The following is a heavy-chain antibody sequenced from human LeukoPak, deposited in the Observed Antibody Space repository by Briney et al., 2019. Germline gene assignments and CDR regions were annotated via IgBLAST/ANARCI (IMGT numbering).Heavy chain of an antibody. Sequence: SETLSLTCTVSGGSISSSTYYWGWIRQPPGKELEWIGSIYYSGSTYYNPSLKGRVTISVDTSKNQFTLKLSSVTAADTAVYYCARGRGEGRGISMVRGVRAPSYNWFDPWGHGTLVTVSS. V-gene: IGHV4-39*06. D-gene: IGHD3-10*01. CDR3: ARGRGEGRGISMVRGVRAPSYNWFDP. J-gene: IGHJ5*02. CDR2: IYYSGST. CDR1: GGSISSSTYY.